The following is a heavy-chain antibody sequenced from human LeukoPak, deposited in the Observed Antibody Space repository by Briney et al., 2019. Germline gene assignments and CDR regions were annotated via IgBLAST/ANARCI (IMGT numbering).Heavy chain of an antibody. V-gene: IGHV3-23*01. CDR1: GFTFSSYA. J-gene: IGHJ4*02. CDR2: ISGSGGTT. Sequence: PGGSLRLSCAASGFTFSSYAMTWVRQAPGKGLEWVSAISGSGGTTYYADSVRGRFTISRDNSKNTLYLQMNSLRAEDTAVYYCAEGLINDWSALEFWGQGTLVTVSS. D-gene: IGHD3-9*01. CDR3: AEGLINDWSALEF.